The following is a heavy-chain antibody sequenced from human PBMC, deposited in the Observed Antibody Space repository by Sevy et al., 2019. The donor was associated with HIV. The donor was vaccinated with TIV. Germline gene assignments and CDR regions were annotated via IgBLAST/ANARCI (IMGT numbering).Heavy chain of an antibody. Sequence: ASVKVSCKASGYIFTSYGITWVRQAPGQGLEWMGWISAYNGNTNYAQKLQGRVTMTTDRSTSTAYMELRSLRSDGTAVYYCARDPGEKDYVWGSYRSTLYFDYWGQGTLVTVSS. V-gene: IGHV1-18*01. CDR3: ARDPGEKDYVWGSYRSTLYFDY. D-gene: IGHD3-16*02. CDR1: GYIFTSYG. CDR2: ISAYNGNT. J-gene: IGHJ4*02.